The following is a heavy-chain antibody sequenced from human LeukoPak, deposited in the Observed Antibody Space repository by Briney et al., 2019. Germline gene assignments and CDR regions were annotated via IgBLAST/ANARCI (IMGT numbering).Heavy chain of an antibody. J-gene: IGHJ4*02. CDR3: ARVIRSSGWYVDY. D-gene: IGHD6-19*01. CDR1: GFTFSSYA. V-gene: IGHV3-23*01. Sequence: GGSLRLSCAASGFTFSSYAMSWVRQAPGKGLEWVSGITGSGHTTYYADSVKGRFTISRDNSKNTLYLQMNSLKAEDTAVFYCARVIRSSGWYVDYWGQGTLVTVSS. CDR2: ITGSGHTT.